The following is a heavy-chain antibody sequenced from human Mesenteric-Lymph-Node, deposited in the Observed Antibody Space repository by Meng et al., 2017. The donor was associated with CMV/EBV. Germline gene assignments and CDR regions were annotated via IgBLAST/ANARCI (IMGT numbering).Heavy chain of an antibody. CDR3: ARDGDYYDSSGYNPFDY. D-gene: IGHD3-22*01. CDR1: GGSISSSSYY. J-gene: IGHJ4*02. Sequence: LQLQESGPGLVKPSETLSPTGTVSGGSISSSSYYWGWIRQPPGKGLEWIGSIYYSGSTYYNPSLKSRVTISVDTSKNQFSLKLSSVTAADTAVYYCARDGDYYDSSGYNPFDYWGQGTLVTVSS. V-gene: IGHV4-39*07. CDR2: IYYSGST.